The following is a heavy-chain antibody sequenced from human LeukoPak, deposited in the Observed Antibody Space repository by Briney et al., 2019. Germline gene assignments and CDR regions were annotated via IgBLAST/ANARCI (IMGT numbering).Heavy chain of an antibody. J-gene: IGHJ4*02. D-gene: IGHD3-3*01. V-gene: IGHV1-18*04. Sequence: ASVKVSCKASGYTFTSYYMHWVRQAPGQGLEWMGWISAYNGNTNYAEKFQGRVTVTTDTSTSTVYMELRSLRSDDTAVYYCARVPARGLPDFWGQGTLVTVSS. CDR3: ARVPARGLPDF. CDR1: GYTFTSYY. CDR2: ISAYNGNT.